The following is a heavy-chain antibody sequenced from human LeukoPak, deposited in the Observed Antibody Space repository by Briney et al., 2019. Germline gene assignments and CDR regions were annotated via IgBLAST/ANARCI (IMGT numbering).Heavy chain of an antibody. V-gene: IGHV4-30-2*02. CDR2: IYHSGST. J-gene: IGHJ4*02. D-gene: IGHD6-19*01. Sequence: SETLSLTCAVSGGSISSGGYSWSWIRQPPGKGLEWIGYIYHSGSTYYNPSLKSRVTISVDRSKNQFSLKLSSVTAADTAVYYCARSSGWYYFDYWGQGTLVTVSS. CDR1: GGSISSGGYS. CDR3: ARSSGWYYFDY.